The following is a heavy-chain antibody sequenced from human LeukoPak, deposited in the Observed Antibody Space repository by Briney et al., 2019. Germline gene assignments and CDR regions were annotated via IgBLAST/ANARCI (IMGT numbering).Heavy chain of an antibody. Sequence: SETLSLTCAVYGGSFSGYYWSWIRQPAGKGLEWIGRIYTSGSTNYNPSLKSRVTMSVDTSKNQFSLKLSSVTAADTAVYYCARSNYDILTGATRYNWFDPWGQGTLVTVSS. CDR1: GGSFSGYY. D-gene: IGHD3-9*01. V-gene: IGHV4-59*10. CDR2: IYTSGST. J-gene: IGHJ5*02. CDR3: ARSNYDILTGATRYNWFDP.